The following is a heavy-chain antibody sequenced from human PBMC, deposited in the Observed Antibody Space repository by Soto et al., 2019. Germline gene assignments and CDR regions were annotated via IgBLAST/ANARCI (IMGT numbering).Heavy chain of an antibody. CDR1: GDAITSYY. CDR2: IYYSESA. V-gene: IGHV4-59*08. Sequence: SETLSLTCTVSGDAITSYYWSWIRQPPGKGLEWIGTIYYSESAYYNPSLLSRVTISVDTSKNEFSLRLSSVTAADTAVYYCARLNGYCISTNCHGYYGMDVWGQGTTVTVSS. J-gene: IGHJ6*02. CDR3: ARLNGYCISTNCHGYYGMDV. D-gene: IGHD2-2*03.